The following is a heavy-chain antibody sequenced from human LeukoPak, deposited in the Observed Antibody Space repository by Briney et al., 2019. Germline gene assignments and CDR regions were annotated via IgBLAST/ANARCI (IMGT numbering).Heavy chain of an antibody. CDR2: INAGNGNT. CDR3: ARGEIVGATNYYYSMDV. D-gene: IGHD1-26*01. Sequence: GASVKVSCKASGYTFTSYAMHWVRQAPGKRLEWMGWINAGNGNTKYSQKFRGRVTITRDTSASTAYMELSSLRSEDTAVYYCARGEIVGATNYYYSMDVWGQGTTVTVSS. CDR1: GYTFTSYA. V-gene: IGHV1-3*01. J-gene: IGHJ6*02.